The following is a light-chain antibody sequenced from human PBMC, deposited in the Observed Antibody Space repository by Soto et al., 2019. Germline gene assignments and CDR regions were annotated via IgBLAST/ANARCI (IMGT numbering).Light chain of an antibody. CDR2: DVN. V-gene: IGLV2-14*03. Sequence: QTVVTQPASVSGSPGQSIAISCTGTSSDVGFYNYVSWYQQHPGKAPKLMVYDVNNRPSGVSNRFSGSKSGNTASLTISGLQAEDEADYYCTSYTTSSTYVFGTGTQLTVL. CDR3: TSYTTSSTYV. CDR1: SSDVGFYNY. J-gene: IGLJ6*01.